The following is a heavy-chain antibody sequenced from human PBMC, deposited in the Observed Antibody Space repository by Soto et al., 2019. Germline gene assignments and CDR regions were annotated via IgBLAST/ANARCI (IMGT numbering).Heavy chain of an antibody. CDR3: ARDSSNFPNWFDP. CDR1: GGTFGSYA. CDR2: IIPIFGTA. D-gene: IGHD6-6*01. V-gene: IGHV1-69*13. Sequence: EASVKVSCKASGGTFGSYAISWVRQAPGQGLEWMGGIIPIFGTANHAQKFQGRVTITADESTSTAYMELSSLRSEDTAVYYCARDSSNFPNWFDPWGQGTLVTVSS. J-gene: IGHJ5*02.